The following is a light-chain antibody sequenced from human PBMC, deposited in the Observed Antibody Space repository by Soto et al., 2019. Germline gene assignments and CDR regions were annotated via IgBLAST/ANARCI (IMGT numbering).Light chain of an antibody. CDR2: ETS. J-gene: IGKJ4*01. CDR3: QQTRSYPST. Sequence: IQMTQSPSLLSASTGDRVTISCRMSQGISSYLAWYQQRPGKVPQLLIYETSILQSGVSSRFSGSGSGTDFTLTISSLQAEDFATYYCQQTRSYPSTFGGGTKVDIK. V-gene: IGKV1D-8*02. CDR1: QGISSY.